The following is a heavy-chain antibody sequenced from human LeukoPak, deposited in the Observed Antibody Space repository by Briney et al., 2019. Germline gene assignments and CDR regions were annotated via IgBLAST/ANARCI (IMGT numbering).Heavy chain of an antibody. J-gene: IGHJ5*02. D-gene: IGHD4-17*01. CDR2: ISSSSSYI. V-gene: IGHV3-21*01. CDR1: GFTVSSNY. CDR3: ARESYGWFDP. Sequence: GGTLRLSCAASGFTVSSNYMSWVRQAPGKGLEWVSSISSSSSYIYYADSVKGRFTISRDKGKNSLYLQMNSLRAEDTAVYYCARESYGWFDPWGQGTLVTVSS.